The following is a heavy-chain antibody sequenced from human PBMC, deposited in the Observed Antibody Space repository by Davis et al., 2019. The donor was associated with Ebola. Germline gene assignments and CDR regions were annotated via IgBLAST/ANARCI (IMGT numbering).Heavy chain of an antibody. CDR1: GGSFNNGGFS. J-gene: IGHJ4*02. CDR2: IFPSGNT. V-gene: IGHV4-30-2*01. D-gene: IGHD3-16*01. Sequence: PSETLSLTCSLSGGSFNNGGFSWSWIRQPPGKGREWIGYIFPSGNTYYNPSLRSRVTISIDRSKNRYFLDLTSVSAADTAIYYCASNYDLYYFDYWGPGILVTVSS. CDR3: ASNYDLYYFDY.